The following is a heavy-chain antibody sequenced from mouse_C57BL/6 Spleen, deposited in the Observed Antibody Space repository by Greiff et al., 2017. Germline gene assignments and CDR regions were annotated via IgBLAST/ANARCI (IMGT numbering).Heavy chain of an antibody. CDR1: GYTFTDYE. J-gene: IGHJ4*01. Sequence: VQLQQSGAELVRPGASVTLSCKASGYTFTDYEMHWVKQTPVHGLEWIGAIDPETGGTAYNQKFKGKAILTADKSSSTAYMELRSLTSEDSAVYYCIRDGSSLYAMDYWGQGTSVTVSS. CDR2: IDPETGGT. D-gene: IGHD1-1*01. CDR3: IRDGSSLYAMDY. V-gene: IGHV1-15*01.